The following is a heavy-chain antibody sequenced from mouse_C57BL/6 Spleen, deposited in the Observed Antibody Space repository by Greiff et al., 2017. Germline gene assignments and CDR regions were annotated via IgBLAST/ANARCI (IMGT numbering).Heavy chain of an antibody. D-gene: IGHD1-1*01. CDR1: GFTFSDFY. J-gene: IGHJ4*01. CDR2: SRNKANDYTT. V-gene: IGHV7-1*01. CDR3: ARDDYGSSYGAMDY. Sequence: EVKVVESGGGLVQSGRSLRLSCATSGFTFSDFYMEWVRQAPGKGLEWIAASRNKANDYTTAYSASVKGRFIVSRDTSQSILYLQMNALRAEDTAIYYCARDDYGSSYGAMDYWGQGTSVTVSS.